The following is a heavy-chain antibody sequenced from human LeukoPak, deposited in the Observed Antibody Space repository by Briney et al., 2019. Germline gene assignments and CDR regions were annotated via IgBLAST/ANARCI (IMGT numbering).Heavy chain of an antibody. J-gene: IGHJ4*02. CDR3: AKDILGYCSSTSCLTPDY. CDR2: INSDGRRT. D-gene: IGHD2-2*01. V-gene: IGHV3-74*01. Sequence: GGSLRLSCAASGFTFNNYWMHWVRQAPGKGLVWVSRINSDGRRTTYADSVKGRFAISRDNSKNTLYLQMNSLRAEDTAVYYCAKDILGYCSSTSCLTPDYWGQGTLVTVSS. CDR1: GFTFNNYW.